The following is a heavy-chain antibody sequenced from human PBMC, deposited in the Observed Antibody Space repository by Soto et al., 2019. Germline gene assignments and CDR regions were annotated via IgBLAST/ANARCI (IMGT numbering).Heavy chain of an antibody. V-gene: IGHV3-74*01. D-gene: IGHD1-1*01. CDR2: VNLDGNTI. CDR3: VRENWRGFDY. Sequence: GGSLRLSCAASGFTFRSYWMHWVRQAPGKGLVWVSRVNLDGNTITYADSAKGRFTISRDNAKDTLYLQMSSLRAEDTAVYYCVRENWRGFDYWGQGTLVTVSS. J-gene: IGHJ4*02. CDR1: GFTFRSYW.